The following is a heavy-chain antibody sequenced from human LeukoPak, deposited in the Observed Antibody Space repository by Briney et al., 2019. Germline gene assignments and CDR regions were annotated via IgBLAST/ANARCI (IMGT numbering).Heavy chain of an antibody. J-gene: IGHJ3*02. CDR1: GFTFSSYA. CDR3: AKDQRTVVVPAAPPDAFDI. Sequence: GGSLRLSCAASGFTFSSYAMSWVRQAPGKGLEWVSAISGSGGSTYYADSVKGRFTISRDNSKNTLYLQMNSLRAEDTAVYYCAKDQRTVVVPAAPPDAFDIWGQGTMVTVSS. CDR2: ISGSGGST. V-gene: IGHV3-23*01. D-gene: IGHD2-2*01.